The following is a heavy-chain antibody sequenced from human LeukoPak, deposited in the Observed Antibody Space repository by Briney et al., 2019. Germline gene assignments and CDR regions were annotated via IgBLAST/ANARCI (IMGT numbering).Heavy chain of an antibody. CDR2: ITDSGGSR. CDR3: AKTTLVRSGYYYYGMDL. V-gene: IGHV3-23*01. CDR1: GITFSSYA. D-gene: IGHD3-10*01. J-gene: IGHJ6*02. Sequence: GGSLRLSCVASGITFSSYAMSWVRQAPGKGLEWVSGITDSGGSRYYADSVKRRFTISRDNSKNTLYLQMSSLRAEDTALYYCAKTTLVRSGYYYYGMDLWGQGTTVTVSS.